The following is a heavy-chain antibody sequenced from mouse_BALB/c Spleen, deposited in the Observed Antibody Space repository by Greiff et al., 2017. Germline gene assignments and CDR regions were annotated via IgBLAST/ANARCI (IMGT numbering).Heavy chain of an antibody. CDR3: SRRGCYGAFAY. D-gene: IGHD1-2*01. V-gene: IGHV1-9*01. J-gene: IGHJ3*01. CDR1: GYTFSSYW. Sequence: VQLQESGAELMKPGASVKISCKATGYTFSSYWIEWVQQRPGHGLEWIGEILPGSGSTNYNEKFKGKATFTADTSSNTAYMQLSSLTTEDSAVYYCSRRGCYGAFAYWGQGTLVTVSA. CDR2: ILPGSGST.